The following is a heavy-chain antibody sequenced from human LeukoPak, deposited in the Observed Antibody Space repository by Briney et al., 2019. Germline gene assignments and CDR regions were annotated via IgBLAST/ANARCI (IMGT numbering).Heavy chain of an antibody. J-gene: IGHJ4*02. CDR3: AKVGIAAAGTIPVSYFDY. D-gene: IGHD6-13*01. V-gene: IGHV4-39*07. Sequence: SETLSLTCTVSGGSISSSSYYWGWIRQPPGKGLEWIGSIYYSGSTYYNPSLKSRVTISVDTSKNQFSLKLSSVTAADTAVYYCAKVGIAAAGTIPVSYFDYWGQGTLVTVSS. CDR2: IYYSGST. CDR1: GGSISSSSYY.